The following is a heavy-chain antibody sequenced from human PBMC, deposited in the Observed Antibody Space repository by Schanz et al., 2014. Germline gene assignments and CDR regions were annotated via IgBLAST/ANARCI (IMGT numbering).Heavy chain of an antibody. D-gene: IGHD6-6*01. J-gene: IGHJ4*02. CDR2: IIPIHGIA. CDR3: ARDQSPYTNSSDVRYFDY. V-gene: IGHV1-69*04. CDR1: GNTFTDYG. Sequence: QVQVVQSGAEVKKPGASVKASGKASGNTFTDYGVIWVRQAPGQGLEWMGRIIPIHGIANYAQKFQGRVTITADKSTFTAYMDVSSLRSEDTAVYYCARDQSPYTNSSDVRYFDYWGQGSLVTVSS.